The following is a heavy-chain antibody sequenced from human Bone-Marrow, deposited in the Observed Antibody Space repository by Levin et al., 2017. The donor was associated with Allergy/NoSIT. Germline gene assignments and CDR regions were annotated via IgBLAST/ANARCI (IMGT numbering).Heavy chain of an antibody. V-gene: IGHV1-69*13. CDR2: IIPIFGTA. D-gene: IGHD2-8*02. CDR3: ARDTEGAGWFDP. CDR1: GGTFSSYA. J-gene: IGHJ5*02. Sequence: SVKVSCKASGGTFSSYAISWVRQAPGQGLEWMGGIIPIFGTANYAQKFQGRVTITADESTSTAYMELSSLRSEDTAVYYCARDTEGAGWFDPWGQGTLVTVSS.